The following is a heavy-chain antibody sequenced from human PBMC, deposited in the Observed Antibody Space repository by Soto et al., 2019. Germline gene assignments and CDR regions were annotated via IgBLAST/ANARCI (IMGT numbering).Heavy chain of an antibody. V-gene: IGHV3-15*07. CDR3: TTRGALGY. J-gene: IGHJ4*02. CDR1: DLSFSNAY. CDR2: IKSKTDGGTI. Sequence: EVQLVESGGGLVKPGESLRLSCAASDLSFSNAYINWVRQAPGKGLEWVGRIKSKTDGGTIDYAAPVKGRFIISRDDSSNPVYLQMNSLKTEDTAVYYCTTRGALGYWGQGTLVTVSS. D-gene: IGHD2-15*01.